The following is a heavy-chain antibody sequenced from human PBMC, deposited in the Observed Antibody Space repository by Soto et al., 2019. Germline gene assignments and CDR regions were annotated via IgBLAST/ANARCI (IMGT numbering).Heavy chain of an antibody. J-gene: IGHJ5*02. V-gene: IGHV1-18*01. Sequence: GASVKVSCKASGYTFTSYGISWVRQAPGQGLEWMGWISAYNGNTNYAQKLQGRVTMTTDTSTSTAYMELRSLRSDDTAVYYCARDGYSSRSSNWFDPWGQGTLVTVSS. D-gene: IGHD6-13*01. CDR2: ISAYNGNT. CDR1: GYTFTSYG. CDR3: ARDGYSSRSSNWFDP.